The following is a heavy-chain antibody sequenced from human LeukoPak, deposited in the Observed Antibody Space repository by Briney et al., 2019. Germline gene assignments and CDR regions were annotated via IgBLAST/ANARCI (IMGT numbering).Heavy chain of an antibody. J-gene: IGHJ4*02. CDR2: ISYDGSNK. CDR3: AKTIEAYCGGDCYSWGLDY. CDR1: GFTFSSYA. Sequence: GGSLRLSCAASGFTFSSYAMHWVRQAPGKGLEWVAVISYDGSNKYYADSVKGRFTISRDNSKNTLYLQMNSLKAEDTAVYYCAKTIEAYCGGDCYSWGLDYWGQGTLVTVS. V-gene: IGHV3-30-3*02. D-gene: IGHD2-21*02.